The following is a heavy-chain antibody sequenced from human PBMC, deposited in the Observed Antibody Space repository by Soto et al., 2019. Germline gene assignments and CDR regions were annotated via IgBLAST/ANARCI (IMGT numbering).Heavy chain of an antibody. J-gene: IGHJ4*01. CDR1: GFTFSDYA. CDR2: ISFNGINT. Sequence: QVQLVESGGGVVQPGRSLRLSCAGSGFTFSDYAMHWVRQAPGRGPEWLALISFNGINTYYADSVKGRFTISRDNSKGTLYLQMNTLRAEDTAVYYCARDVSGFEYFDLWGHGTLVTISS. V-gene: IGHV3-30-3*01. D-gene: IGHD3-9*01. CDR3: ARDVSGFEYFDL.